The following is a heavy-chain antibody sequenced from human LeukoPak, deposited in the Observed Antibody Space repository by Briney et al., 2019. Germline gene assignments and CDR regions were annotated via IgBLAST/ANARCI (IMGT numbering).Heavy chain of an antibody. CDR1: GFTFSSYE. CDR2: ISSSGSTI. D-gene: IGHD6-19*01. CDR3: ARGPGDSSGWYYFDY. J-gene: IGHJ4*02. Sequence: PGGSLRLSCAASGFTFSSYEMNWVRQAPGKGLEWVSYISSSGSTIYYADSVKGRFTISRDNAKNSLYLQMNSLRAEDTAVYYCARGPGDSSGWYYFDYWGQGTLVTVSS. V-gene: IGHV3-48*03.